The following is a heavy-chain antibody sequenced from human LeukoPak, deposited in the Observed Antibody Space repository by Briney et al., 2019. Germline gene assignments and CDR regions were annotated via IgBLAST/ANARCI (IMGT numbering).Heavy chain of an antibody. CDR1: GGSISSHY. D-gene: IGHD1-26*01. CDR2: IYYSGST. J-gene: IGHJ6*03. V-gene: IGHV4-59*11. Sequence: PSETLSLTCTVSGGSISSHYWSWIRQPPGKGLEWIGYIYYSGSTNYNPSLKSRVTISVDTSKNQFSQKLSSVTAADTAVYYCARRGSYRGVYYYYHMDVWGKGTTVTVSS. CDR3: ARRGSYRGVYYYYHMDV.